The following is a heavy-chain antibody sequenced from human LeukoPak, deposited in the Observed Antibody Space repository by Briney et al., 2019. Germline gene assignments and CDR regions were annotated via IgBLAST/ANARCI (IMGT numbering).Heavy chain of an antibody. CDR1: GFTVSSNY. J-gene: IGHJ4*02. Sequence: GGSLRLSCAASGFTVSSNYMSWVRQPPGKGLEWVSVIYSGGSTYYADSVKGRFTISRDNSKSTLYIQMNSLRAEDTAVYYCARAKPKNMVRGLIMRRESRYYFDYWGQGTLVTVSS. CDR3: ARAKPKNMVRGLIMRRESRYYFDY. V-gene: IGHV3-53*01. CDR2: IYSGGST. D-gene: IGHD3-10*01.